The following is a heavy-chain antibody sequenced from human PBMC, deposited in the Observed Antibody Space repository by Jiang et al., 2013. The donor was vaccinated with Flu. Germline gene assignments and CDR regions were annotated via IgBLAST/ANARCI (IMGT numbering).Heavy chain of an antibody. J-gene: IGHJ6*02. Sequence: VKVSCKASAYSFTKYALTWVRQAPGQGLEWMGWINTETGDPTYAQAFTGRFVFSSDTSVSTAYLHISGLKAEDTAIYYCAREGYYFDSAGSPRSHGLDVWGQGTAVTVSS. V-gene: IGHV7-4-1*02. CDR1: AYSFTKYA. CDR2: INTETGDP. CDR3: AREGYYFDSAGSPRSHGLDV. D-gene: IGHD3-22*01.